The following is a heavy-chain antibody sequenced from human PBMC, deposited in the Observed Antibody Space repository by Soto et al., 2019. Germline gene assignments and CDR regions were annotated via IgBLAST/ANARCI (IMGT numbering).Heavy chain of an antibody. D-gene: IGHD6-19*01. Sequence: EVQLVESGGGLVQPGGSLRLSCAASGFTFSSNWLHWVRQGPGKGLVWVSRIDNDGSSRDYADSVKGRFTISRDNAKNILYLEMSSLRAEDTAVYYCATGSGWYSPDYWGQGTLVTVSP. CDR3: ATGSGWYSPDY. J-gene: IGHJ4*02. V-gene: IGHV3-74*01. CDR2: IDNDGSSR. CDR1: GFTFSSNW.